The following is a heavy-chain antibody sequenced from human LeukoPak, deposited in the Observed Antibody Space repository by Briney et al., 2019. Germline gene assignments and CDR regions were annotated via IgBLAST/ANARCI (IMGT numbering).Heavy chain of an antibody. Sequence: GGSLRLSCAASEFSVGSNYMTWVRQAPGKGLEWVSVIYSGGSTYYADSVKGRFTISRDNSKNTLYLQMNSLRAEDTAVYYCARDLFWVGPIWDWGQGTLVTVSS. J-gene: IGHJ4*02. CDR2: IYSGGST. CDR3: ARDLFWVGPIWD. V-gene: IGHV3-66*01. CDR1: EFSVGSNY. D-gene: IGHD3-9*01.